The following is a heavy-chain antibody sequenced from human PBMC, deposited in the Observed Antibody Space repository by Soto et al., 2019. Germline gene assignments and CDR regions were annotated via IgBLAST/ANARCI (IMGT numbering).Heavy chain of an antibody. CDR3: AKDRSSSVYGPFDY. V-gene: IGHV3-9*01. CDR1: GFTFVDYA. CDR2: ISWNSGSI. Sequence: GRFLRLSYVASGFTFVDYAMHWVRQATGKGLEWVSGISWNSGSIGYADSVKGRFTISRDNAKNSLYLQMNSLRAEDTALYYCAKDRSSSVYGPFDYWGQGTLVTVSS. J-gene: IGHJ4*02. D-gene: IGHD3-10*01.